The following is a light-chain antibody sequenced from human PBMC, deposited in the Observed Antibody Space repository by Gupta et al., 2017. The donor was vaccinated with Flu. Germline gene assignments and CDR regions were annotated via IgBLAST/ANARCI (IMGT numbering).Light chain of an antibody. CDR3: SAWDDSLNGSWV. CDR2: SNN. CDR1: SSNIGSNT. J-gene: IGLJ3*02. Sequence: SASGTPGQRVTIPCSGSSSNIGSNTVNWYQQLPGTAPKLLIYSNNQRPSGVPDRFSGSKSGTTASLAISGLQSEDEADYYCSAWDDSLNGSWVFGGGTKLTVL. V-gene: IGLV1-44*01.